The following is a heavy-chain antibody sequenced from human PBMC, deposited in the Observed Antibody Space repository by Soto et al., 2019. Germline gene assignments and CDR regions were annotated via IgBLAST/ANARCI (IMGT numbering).Heavy chain of an antibody. CDR3: AREDDTTGSYSWFDP. CDR1: GGTFSSFT. Sequence: QVQLVQSGAEVKKPGSSVKVSCKASGGTFSSFTINWVRQAPGQGLEWMGGIVPLFGSSTYAQKFQGRVTITADASTSTFYMELTNLRSEDTALYFCAREDDTTGSYSWFDPWGQGTLVTVSS. D-gene: IGHD3-22*01. J-gene: IGHJ5*02. V-gene: IGHV1-69*01. CDR2: IVPLFGSS.